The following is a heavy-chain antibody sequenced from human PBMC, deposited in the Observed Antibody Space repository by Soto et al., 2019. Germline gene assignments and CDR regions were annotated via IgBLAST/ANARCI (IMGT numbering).Heavy chain of an antibody. CDR2: ITGSGRDT. J-gene: IGHJ4*02. CDR3: AKNGLDNSPSAIDS. V-gene: IGHV3-23*01. Sequence: GGSLRHSCAASGFTFRNNVLSWVRQAPGKALDWVSGITGSGRDTYYADSVKGRFTISRDNSKNMVFLQMNSLRAEDTALYYCAKNGLDNSPSAIDSWGPGTPVTVSS. D-gene: IGHD2-8*01. CDR1: GFTFRNNV.